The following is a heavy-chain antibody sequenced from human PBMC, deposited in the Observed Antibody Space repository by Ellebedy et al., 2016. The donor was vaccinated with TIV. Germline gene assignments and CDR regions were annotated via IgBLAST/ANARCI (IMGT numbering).Heavy chain of an antibody. CDR2: SNSDGSDT. CDR1: GFNFSSHW. V-gene: IGHV3-74*01. Sequence: GGSLRLXXAASGFNFSSHWMHWVRQAPGKGLVWVSRSNSDGSDTRYADSVKGRFTISRDNAKDTLYLQMNSLRVDDTAIYYCARDRDDPNPGDAFDVWGQGAMVTVSS. J-gene: IGHJ3*01. CDR3: ARDRDDPNPGDAFDV.